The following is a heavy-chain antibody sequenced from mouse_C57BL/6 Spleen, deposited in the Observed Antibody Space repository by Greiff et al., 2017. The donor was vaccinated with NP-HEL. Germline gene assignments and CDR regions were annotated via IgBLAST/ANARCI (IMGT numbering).Heavy chain of an antibody. CDR3: ACWGSYYFDY. Sequence: QVQLKQPGAELVRPGSSVKLSCKASGYTFTSYWMHWVKQRPIQGLEWIGNIDPSDSETHYNQKFKDKATLTVDKSSSTAYMQLSSLTSEDSAVYYCACWGSYYFDYWGQGTTLTVSS. J-gene: IGHJ2*01. CDR2: IDPSDSET. CDR1: GYTFTSYW. D-gene: IGHD3-1*01. V-gene: IGHV1-52*01.